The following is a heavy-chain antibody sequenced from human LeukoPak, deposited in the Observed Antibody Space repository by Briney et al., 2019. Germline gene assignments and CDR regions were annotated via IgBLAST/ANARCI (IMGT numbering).Heavy chain of an antibody. V-gene: IGHV3-7*01. CDR2: VKKDASEK. D-gene: IGHD4-17*01. CDR1: GFTFSNNW. CDR3: AKDLEVTTSNYYYYGMDV. J-gene: IGHJ6*02. Sequence: GGSLRLSCAASGFTFSNNWMTWVRQAPGKGLEWVASVKKDASEKYYVDSVKGRFTISRDKAKNSLYLQMNSLRAEDTAVYYCAKDLEVTTSNYYYYGMDVWGQGTTVTVSS.